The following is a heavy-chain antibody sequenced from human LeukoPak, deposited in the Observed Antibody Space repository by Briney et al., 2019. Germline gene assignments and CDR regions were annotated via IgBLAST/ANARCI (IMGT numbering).Heavy chain of an antibody. Sequence: GGSLRLSCAATGFSVSSYATTWVRQAPGKGLEWVSGIGAGGTDTYYADAVKGRFIISKDKPKNMLYLQMNSLRVEDTAVYHCAKDLTYGDGRWEFDLWGQGTLVTVSS. CDR2: IGAGGTDT. CDR3: AKDLTYGDGRWEFDL. CDR1: GFSVSSYA. J-gene: IGHJ5*02. D-gene: IGHD2-21*02. V-gene: IGHV3-23*01.